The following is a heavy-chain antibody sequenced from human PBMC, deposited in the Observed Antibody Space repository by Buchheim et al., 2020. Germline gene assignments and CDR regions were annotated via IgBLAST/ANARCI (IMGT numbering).Heavy chain of an antibody. J-gene: IGHJ6*02. CDR2: ISGSGGST. D-gene: IGHD2-15*01. CDR1: GFTFSSYA. CDR3: AKIYCSGGSCRYYYYGMDV. Sequence: EVQLLESGGGLVQPGGSLRLSCAASGFTFSSYAMSWVRQAPGKGLEWVSAISGSGGSTYYAYSVKGRFTISRDNSKNTLYLQMNSLRAEDTAVYYCAKIYCSGGSCRYYYYGMDVWGQGTT. V-gene: IGHV3-23*01.